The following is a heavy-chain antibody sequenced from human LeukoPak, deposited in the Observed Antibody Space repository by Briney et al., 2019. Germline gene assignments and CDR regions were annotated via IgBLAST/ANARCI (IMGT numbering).Heavy chain of an antibody. CDR1: GFTFSNAW. CDR2: IKSKTDGGTT. J-gene: IGHJ4*02. V-gene: IGHV3-15*01. D-gene: IGHD6-13*01. CDR3: TTDPKNLHPVSWYRPFDY. Sequence: PGGSLRLSCAASGFTFSNAWMSWVRQAPGKGLEWVGRIKSKTDGGTTDYAAPVKGRFTISRDDSKNTLYLQMNSLKTEDTAVYYCTTDPKNLHPVSWYRPFDYWGQGTLVTVSS.